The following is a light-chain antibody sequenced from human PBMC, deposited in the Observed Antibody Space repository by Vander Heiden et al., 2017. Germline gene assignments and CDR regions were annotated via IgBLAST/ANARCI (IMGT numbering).Light chain of an antibody. CDR2: DAS. CDR3: QQQCNWPPYT. J-gene: IGKJ2*01. V-gene: IGKV3-11*01. Sequence: VSSHSPATLSLSPGERATLSCRASQSVSRSLAWYQQKPGQAPRLLIYDASNRATGNPARFSGSGCGTDFTLTIRSREPEDFAVYYCQQQCNWPPYTFGQGTKLEIK. CDR1: QSVSRS.